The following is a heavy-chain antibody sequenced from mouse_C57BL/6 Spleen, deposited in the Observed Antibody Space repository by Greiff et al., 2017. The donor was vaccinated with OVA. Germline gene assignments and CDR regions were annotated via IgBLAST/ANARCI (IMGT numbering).Heavy chain of an antibody. D-gene: IGHD4-1*01. Sequence: QVQLQQSGAELARPGASVKLSCKASGYTFTSYGISWVKQRTGQGLEWIGEIYPRSGNTYYNEKFKGKATLTADKSSSTAYMELRSLTSADSAVYFCARSEGNWDYFDYWGQGTTLTVSS. CDR1: GYTFTSYG. CDR3: ARSEGNWDYFDY. V-gene: IGHV1-81*01. J-gene: IGHJ2*01. CDR2: IYPRSGNT.